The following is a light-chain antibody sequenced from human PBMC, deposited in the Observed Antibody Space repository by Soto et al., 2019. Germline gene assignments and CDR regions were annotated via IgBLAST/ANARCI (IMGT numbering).Light chain of an antibody. V-gene: IGKV1-9*01. CDR3: EQLNGYQLA. CDR2: SAS. J-gene: IGKJ4*01. Sequence: DIQLTQSPSFLSASVGDTVTITCRASQGMSTYLAWYQQKPGKVPKLLLRSASTLQSGVPPRFSGGGSGTEVTLTISTLQPDNSGMYYCEQLNGYQLAFGGGTNVEIK. CDR1: QGMSTY.